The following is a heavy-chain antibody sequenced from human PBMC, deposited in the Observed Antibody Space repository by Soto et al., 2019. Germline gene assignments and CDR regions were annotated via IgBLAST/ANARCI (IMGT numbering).Heavy chain of an antibody. D-gene: IGHD5-12*01. Sequence: GGSLRLSCGASGITFSRCLMSWVRQAPGKGLEWVASISQDGTDTDYVDSVKGRFAISRDNPKNSLYLQMNSLRADDTAVYYCARECVDTVTSITIPFDYWGQGALVTVSS. J-gene: IGHJ4*02. CDR3: ARECVDTVTSITIPFDY. CDR1: GITFSRCL. CDR2: ISQDGTDT. V-gene: IGHV3-7*01.